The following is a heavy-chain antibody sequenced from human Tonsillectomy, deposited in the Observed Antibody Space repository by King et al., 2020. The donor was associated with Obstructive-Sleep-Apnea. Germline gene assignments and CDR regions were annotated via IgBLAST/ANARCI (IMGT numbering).Heavy chain of an antibody. J-gene: IGHJ4*02. CDR3: AKESYSDST. CDR1: GFTLSNYG. CDR2: IQSDGSNK. V-gene: IGHV3-30*02. D-gene: IGHD3-22*01. Sequence: VQLVESGGGVVQPGGSLRLSCAASGFTLSNYGMHWVRQAPGKGLEWVAFIQSDGSNKYYGDSVKGRFTISRDNSKNTLYGQMNSLRTEDTAVYYCAKESYSDSTWGQGTLVTVSS.